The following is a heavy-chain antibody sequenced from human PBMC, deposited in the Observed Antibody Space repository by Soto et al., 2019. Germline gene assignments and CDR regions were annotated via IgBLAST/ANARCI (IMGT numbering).Heavy chain of an antibody. J-gene: IGHJ4*02. V-gene: IGHV4-31*03. CDR1: GGSISSGGYY. CDR3: ARVFLGGVGGNSLLWDY. D-gene: IGHD2-8*02. CDR2: IYYSGST. Sequence: QVQLQESGPGLVKPSQTLSLTCTVSGGSISSGGYYWSWIRQHPGKGLEWIGYIYYSGSTYYNPSLKSRVTISVDTSKNQFSLKLSAVTAEETAVYYCARVFLGGVGGNSLLWDYWGQGTLVTVSS.